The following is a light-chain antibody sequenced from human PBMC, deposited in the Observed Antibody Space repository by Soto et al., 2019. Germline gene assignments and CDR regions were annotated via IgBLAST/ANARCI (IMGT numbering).Light chain of an antibody. Sequence: QSALTQPASVSGSPGQSITISCTGISSDVGSYKFVSWYQHHPGKAPKLIIYEGSKRPSGVSFRFSGSKSANTASLTISGLQAEDEADFYCCSYAGSSAVVFGGGTKLTVL. CDR1: SSDVGSYKF. CDR3: CSYAGSSAVV. CDR2: EGS. J-gene: IGLJ2*01. V-gene: IGLV2-23*01.